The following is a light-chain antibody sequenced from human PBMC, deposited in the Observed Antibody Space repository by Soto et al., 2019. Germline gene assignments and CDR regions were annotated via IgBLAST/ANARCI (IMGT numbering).Light chain of an antibody. Sequence: IVLTQSPGTLSLSPGERATLSCRASQSVSSYLAWYQQKPGQAPRLLIYGASSRATGIPDRFSGSGSGTDFTLAISRLEPEDFAVYYCQQCGSSPITFGQGTRLEIK. CDR2: GAS. CDR3: QQCGSSPIT. V-gene: IGKV3-20*01. J-gene: IGKJ5*01. CDR1: QSVSSY.